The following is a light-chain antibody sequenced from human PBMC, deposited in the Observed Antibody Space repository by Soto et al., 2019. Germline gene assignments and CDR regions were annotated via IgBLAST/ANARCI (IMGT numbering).Light chain of an antibody. J-gene: IGLJ1*01. CDR2: EVS. CDR3: SSYAGSNNFDV. CDR1: SSDVGGYNY. V-gene: IGLV2-8*01. Sequence: QSALTQPPSASGSPGRSVTISCTGTSSDVGGYNYVSWYQQHPGKAPKLMIYEVSKRPSGVPDRFSGSKSGNTASLTVSGLQAEDEADYYCSSYAGSNNFDVFGTGTRSPS.